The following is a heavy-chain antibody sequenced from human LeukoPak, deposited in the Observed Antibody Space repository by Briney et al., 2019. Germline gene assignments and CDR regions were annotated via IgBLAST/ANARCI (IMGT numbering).Heavy chain of an antibody. CDR3: ASIMVRGVIIG. D-gene: IGHD3-10*01. Sequence: GGSLRLSCAASGFTFSGYEMNWVRQAPGKGLEWVSYISSSGSTIYYADSVKGRFTISRDNAKNSLYLQMNSLRAEDTAVYYCASIMVRGVIIGWGQGTLVTVSS. CDR2: ISSSGSTI. J-gene: IGHJ4*02. CDR1: GFTFSGYE. V-gene: IGHV3-48*03.